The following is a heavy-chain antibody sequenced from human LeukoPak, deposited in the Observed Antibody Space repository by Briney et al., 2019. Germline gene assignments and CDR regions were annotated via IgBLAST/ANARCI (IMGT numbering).Heavy chain of an antibody. J-gene: IGHJ4*02. Sequence: ASVKVSCKASGYTFTDYYLNWVRQAPGQGFEWMGWINPNSGDTNYAQKFQGRVTMTRDTSISKAHMEMSRLRSDDTAVYYCARSNFLYCSSTTCLFDYWGQGTLVTVSS. D-gene: IGHD2-2*01. CDR1: GYTFTDYY. CDR2: INPNSGDT. V-gene: IGHV1-2*02. CDR3: ARSNFLYCSSTTCLFDY.